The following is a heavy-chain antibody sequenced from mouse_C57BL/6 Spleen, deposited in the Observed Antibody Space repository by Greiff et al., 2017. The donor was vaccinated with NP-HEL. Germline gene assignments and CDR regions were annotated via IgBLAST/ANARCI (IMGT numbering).Heavy chain of an antibody. Sequence: DVKLVESAGGLVKPRGSLKHACASSEFTFNGYTISWLRQTPAKRLGCVATISGGGANTYYPDSVKGRLTISRDNAKNTLYLQMSSLRSEDTALYYCARRLGGYARDYWGQGTADTVSS. CDR1: EFTFNGYT. D-gene: IGHD4-1*01. CDR2: ISGGGANT. CDR3: ARRLGGYARDY. J-gene: IGHJ4*01. V-gene: IGHV5-9*01.